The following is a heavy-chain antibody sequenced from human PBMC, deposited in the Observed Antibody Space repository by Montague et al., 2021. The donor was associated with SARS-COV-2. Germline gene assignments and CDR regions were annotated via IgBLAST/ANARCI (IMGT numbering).Heavy chain of an antibody. D-gene: IGHD3-3*01. CDR1: GFTFSRHD. CDR3: ARAHADSVYHFWSGSVTSTSLDV. Sequence: SLRLSCAASGFTFSRHDMHWVRQSPGNGLQWVSAIGTTGDTYYECSVYXLFTISREDAKSSLSLQMTSLTAGDTAVYYCARAHADSVYHFWSGSVTSTSLDVWGKGTAVTVSS. J-gene: IGHJ6*04. V-gene: IGHV3-13*01. CDR2: IGTTGDT.